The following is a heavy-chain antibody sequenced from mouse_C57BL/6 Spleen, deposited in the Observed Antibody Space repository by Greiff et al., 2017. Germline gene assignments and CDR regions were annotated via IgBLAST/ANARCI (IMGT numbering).Heavy chain of an antibody. Sequence: QVQLQQSGAELVRPGASVTLSCKASGYTFTDYEMHWVKQTPVHGLEWIGAIAPETGGTAYNQKFKGKAILTADKSSSTAYMELRSLTSEDSAVYYCPITTVVAKGWFAYWGQGTLVTVSA. CDR3: PITTVVAKGWFAY. CDR1: GYTFTDYE. J-gene: IGHJ3*01. V-gene: IGHV1-15*01. CDR2: IAPETGGT. D-gene: IGHD1-1*01.